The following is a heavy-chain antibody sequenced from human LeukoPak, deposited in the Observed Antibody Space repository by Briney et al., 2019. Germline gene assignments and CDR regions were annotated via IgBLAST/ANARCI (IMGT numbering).Heavy chain of an antibody. CDR3: ARDLKDYSDYYYGMDV. V-gene: IGHV3-11*01. D-gene: IGHD4-11*01. CDR1: GFTFSDYY. CDR2: ISSSGSTI. J-gene: IGHJ6*02. Sequence: PGGSLRLSCAASGFTFSDYYMSWIRQAPGKGLEWVSYISSSGSTIYYADSVKDRFTISRDNAKNSLYLQMNSLRAEDTAVYYCARDLKDYSDYYYGMDVWGQGTTVTVSS.